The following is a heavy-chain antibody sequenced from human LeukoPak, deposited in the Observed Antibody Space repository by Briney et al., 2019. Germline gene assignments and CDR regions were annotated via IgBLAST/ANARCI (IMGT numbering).Heavy chain of an antibody. CDR1: GDSVSSNSVA. CDR2: TYYRSRWYN. D-gene: IGHD5-18*01. J-gene: IGHJ4*02. CDR3: ARSPNYGYNVFDY. V-gene: IGHV6-1*01. Sequence: SQTLSLTCAISGDSVSSNSVAWGWIGPSPSIGLEWLGRTYYRSRWYNEYALSVKSRITINPDTSKNQFSLHLNSVTPEDTALYYCARSPNYGYNVFDYWGQGTLVTVSS.